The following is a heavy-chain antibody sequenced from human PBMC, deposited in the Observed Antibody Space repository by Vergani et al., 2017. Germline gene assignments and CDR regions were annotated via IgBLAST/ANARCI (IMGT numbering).Heavy chain of an antibody. J-gene: IGHJ4*02. CDR2: IIPILGIA. CDR1: GGTFSSYA. Sequence: QVQLVQSGAEVKKPGSSVKVSCKASGGTFSSYAISWVRQAPGQGLEWMGRIIPILGIANYAQKFQGRVTITADKSTSTAYMELSSLRSEDTAVYYYARDPIGSGSYRLPNFDYWGQGTLVTVSS. CDR3: ARDPIGSGSYRLPNFDY. D-gene: IGHD3-10*01. V-gene: IGHV1-69*04.